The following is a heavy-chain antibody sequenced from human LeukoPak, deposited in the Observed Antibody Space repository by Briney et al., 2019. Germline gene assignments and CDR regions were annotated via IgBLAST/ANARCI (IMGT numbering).Heavy chain of an antibody. D-gene: IGHD3-10*01. J-gene: IGHJ4*02. V-gene: IGHV1-18*04. CDR1: GYTFTSYG. CDR2: ISAYNGNT. CDR3: ARGPYYYGSGSYVDY. Sequence: ASVKVSCKASGYTFTSYGISWVRQAPGQGPEWMGWISAYNGNTNYAQKLQGRVTMTTDTSTSTAYMELRSLRSDDTAVYYCARGPYYYGSGSYVDYWGQGTLVTVSS.